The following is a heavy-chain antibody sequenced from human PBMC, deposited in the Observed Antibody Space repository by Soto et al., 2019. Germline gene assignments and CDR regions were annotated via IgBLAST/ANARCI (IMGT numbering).Heavy chain of an antibody. D-gene: IGHD3-16*01. V-gene: IGHV4-4*02. Sequence: TSETLSLTCAVSSGSISSSNWWSWVRQPPGKGLEWIGEIYHSGSTNYNPSLKSRVTISVDKSKNQFSLKLSSVTAADTAVYYCARLGGNTQYYFDYWGQGTLVTVSS. CDR2: IYHSGST. J-gene: IGHJ4*02. CDR3: ARLGGNTQYYFDY. CDR1: SGSISSSNW.